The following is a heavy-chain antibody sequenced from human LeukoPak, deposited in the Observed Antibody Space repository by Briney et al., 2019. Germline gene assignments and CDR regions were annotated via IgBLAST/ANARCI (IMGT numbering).Heavy chain of an antibody. D-gene: IGHD3-22*01. CDR1: GFTFSSST. J-gene: IGHJ4*02. CDR2: ISSSGSSI. V-gene: IGHV3-48*04. Sequence: GGSLRLSCAASGFTFSSSTMNWVRQSPGKGLQWVSYISSSGSSIYYADSVKGRFTISRDNAKNSLYLQMNSLRAEDTAVYYCARGAGYYVDYWGQGTLVTVSS. CDR3: ARGAGYYVDY.